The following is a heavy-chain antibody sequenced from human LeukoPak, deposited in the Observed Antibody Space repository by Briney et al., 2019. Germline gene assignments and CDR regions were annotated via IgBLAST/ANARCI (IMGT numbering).Heavy chain of an antibody. J-gene: IGHJ4*02. CDR3: ARDRMGATPDY. CDR2: IYARGSA. D-gene: IGHD1-26*01. V-gene: IGHV4-4*07. Sequence: SQTLSLTCSVSGGSINSHYLSWIRQPAGKGLEWIGRIYARGSADYNPSLKSRVTMSVDTSKNQFSLKLTSVTAADTAVYYCARDRMGATPDYWGQGALVTVSS. CDR1: GGSINSHY.